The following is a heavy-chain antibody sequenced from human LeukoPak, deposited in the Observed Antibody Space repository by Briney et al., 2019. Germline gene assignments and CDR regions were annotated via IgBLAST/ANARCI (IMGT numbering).Heavy chain of an antibody. CDR2: ISGSGGST. Sequence: PGGSLRLSCAASGFTFSSYAMSWVRQAPGKGLEWVSAISGSGGSTYYADSVKGRFTISRDNSKNTLYLQMNSLRAEDTAVYYCARDGEIFGVAYGMDVWGQGTTVTVSS. D-gene: IGHD3-3*01. CDR3: ARDGEIFGVAYGMDV. V-gene: IGHV3-23*01. CDR1: GFTFSSYA. J-gene: IGHJ6*02.